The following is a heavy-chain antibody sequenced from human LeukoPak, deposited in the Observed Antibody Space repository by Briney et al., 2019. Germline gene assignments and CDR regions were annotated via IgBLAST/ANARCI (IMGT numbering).Heavy chain of an antibody. CDR3: AKDTGLLWFGELLYSNFDY. CDR2: ISGSGGST. Sequence: GGSLRLSCAASGFTFSTYTMNWVRQAPGKGLEWVSAISGSGGSTYYADSVKGRFTISRDNSKNTLYLQMNSLRAEDTAVYYCAKDTGLLWFGELLYSNFDYWGQGTLVTVSS. V-gene: IGHV3-23*01. D-gene: IGHD3-10*01. CDR1: GFTFSTYT. J-gene: IGHJ4*02.